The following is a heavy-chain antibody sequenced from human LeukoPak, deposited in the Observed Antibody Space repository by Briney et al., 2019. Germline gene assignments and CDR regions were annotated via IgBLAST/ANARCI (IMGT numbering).Heavy chain of an antibody. CDR2: IYYSGST. J-gene: IGHJ3*02. Sequence: SETLSLTCTVSGGSISSYYWSWIRQPPGKGLEWIGYIYYSGSTNYNPSLKSRVTISVDTSKNQFSLKLSSVTAADTAVYYCARGPGGIRACDIWGQGTMVNVSS. D-gene: IGHD3-3*02. V-gene: IGHV4-59*08. CDR3: ARGPGGIRACDI. CDR1: GGSISSYY.